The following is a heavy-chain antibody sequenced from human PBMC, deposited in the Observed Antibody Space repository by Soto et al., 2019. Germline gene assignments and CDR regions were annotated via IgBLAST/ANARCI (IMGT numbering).Heavy chain of an antibody. CDR3: TRVAPTATTVTTDFDY. J-gene: IGHJ4*02. Sequence: QVQLVQSGAEVKKPGASVKVSCKASGYTFTRYGISWVRQAPGQGLEWMGWISAYNGNTNYAQKLQGRVTMTTDTSTSTAYMELRSLRSDDTAVYYCTRVAPTATTVTTDFDYWGQGTLVTVSS. CDR2: ISAYNGNT. CDR1: GYTFTRYG. V-gene: IGHV1-18*01. D-gene: IGHD4-4*01.